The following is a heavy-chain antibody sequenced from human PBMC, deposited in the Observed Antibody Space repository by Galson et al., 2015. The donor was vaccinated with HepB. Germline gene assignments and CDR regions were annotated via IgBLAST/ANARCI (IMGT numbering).Heavy chain of an antibody. CDR3: AREDNWNYWVY. Sequence: LRLSCAASGFTFSNYGLHWVRQAPGKGLEWVAIISYDGTDKKYADSVKGRFTISRDNSKNTLYLQLDSLRAEDTAVYYCAREDNWNYWVYWGQGTLVTVSS. V-gene: IGHV3-30*03. CDR1: GFTFSNYG. J-gene: IGHJ4*02. D-gene: IGHD1-7*01. CDR2: ISYDGTDK.